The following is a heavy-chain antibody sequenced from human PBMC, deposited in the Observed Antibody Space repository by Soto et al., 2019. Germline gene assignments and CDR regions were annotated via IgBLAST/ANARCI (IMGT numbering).Heavy chain of an antibody. CDR1: GGTFSYYA. D-gene: IGHD2-8*01. CDR3: ARPPFPGCINAVCYPFDY. V-gene: IGHV1-69*06. Sequence: GASVKVSCKASGGTFSYYAISWVRQAPGQGLEWMGVIIPIFGTANYTQKFQGRVTITADTSTSTAYMELSSLRSEDTAVYYCARPPFPGCINAVCYPFDYWGQGTLVTVSS. J-gene: IGHJ4*02. CDR2: IIPIFGTA.